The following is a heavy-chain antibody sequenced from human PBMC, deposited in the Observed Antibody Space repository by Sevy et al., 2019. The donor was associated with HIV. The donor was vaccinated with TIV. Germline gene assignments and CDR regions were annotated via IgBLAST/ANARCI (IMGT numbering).Heavy chain of an antibody. D-gene: IGHD2-15*01. V-gene: IGHV1-46*01. CDR3: ARDTGVCSGGSCYSPPRYFDY. J-gene: IGHJ4*02. Sequence: ASVKVSCKASGYTFTSYYMHWVRQAPGQGLGGMGLINLIGGSTSYAQKFQGRVTLTRDTSTSTVYMELSSLRSEDTAVYYCARDTGVCSGGSCYSPPRYFDYWGQGTLVTVSS. CDR1: GYTFTSYY. CDR2: INLIGGST.